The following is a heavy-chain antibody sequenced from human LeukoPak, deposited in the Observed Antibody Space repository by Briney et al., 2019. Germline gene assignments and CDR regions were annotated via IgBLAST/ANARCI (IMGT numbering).Heavy chain of an antibody. CDR3: ASNQGYYGSGSYSGY. Sequence: GGSLRLSCAASGFTFSNYGMYWVRQAPGKGLEWVAVISYDGSNKYYADSVKGRFTISRDNSKNTLYLQMNSLRAEDTAVYYCASNQGYYGSGSYSGYWGQGTLVTVSS. V-gene: IGHV3-30*03. CDR1: GFTFSNYG. CDR2: ISYDGSNK. J-gene: IGHJ4*02. D-gene: IGHD3-10*01.